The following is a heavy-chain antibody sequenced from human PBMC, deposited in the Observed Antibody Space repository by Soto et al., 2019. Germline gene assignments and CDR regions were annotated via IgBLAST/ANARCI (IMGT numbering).Heavy chain of an antibody. D-gene: IGHD6-6*01. J-gene: IGHJ6*03. CDR1: GFTFDDYA. CDR3: AKAGGSSSPFHMDV. V-gene: IGHV3-9*01. Sequence: EVQLVESGGGLVQPGRSLRLSCAASGFTFDDYAMHWVRQAPGKGLEWVSGISWNSGSIGYADSVKGRFTISRDNAKNSLYLQMNSLRAEDTALYYCAKAGGSSSPFHMDVWGKGTTVTVSS. CDR2: ISWNSGSI.